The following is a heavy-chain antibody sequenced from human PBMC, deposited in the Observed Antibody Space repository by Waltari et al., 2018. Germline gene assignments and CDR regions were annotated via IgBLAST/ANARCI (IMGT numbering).Heavy chain of an antibody. CDR3: ARLGIAAASDP. CDR1: GYSSSSGYY. CDR2: IYHSGST. Sequence: QVQLQESGPGLVKPSEPLSLTCAVSGYSSSSGYYWAGIRQPPGKGLEWIGSIYHSGSTYYNPSLKSRVTISVDTSKNQFSLKLSSVTAADTAVYYCARLGIAAASDPWGQGTLVTVSS. V-gene: IGHV4-38-2*01. D-gene: IGHD6-13*01. J-gene: IGHJ5*02.